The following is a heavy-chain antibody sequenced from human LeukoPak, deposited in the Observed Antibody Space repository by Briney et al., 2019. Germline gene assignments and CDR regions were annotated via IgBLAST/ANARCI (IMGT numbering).Heavy chain of an antibody. Sequence: GESLKISCKGSGYRFTNWIGWVRQMPGKGLEWMGIIYPGDSDTRYSPSFQGQVTISADKSISTAYLQWNSLKASDTAMYYCARRFDTSGYFQNWGQGTLVTVSS. CDR2: IYPGDSDT. CDR3: ARRFDTSGYFQN. J-gene: IGHJ1*01. CDR1: GYRFTNW. D-gene: IGHD3-22*01. V-gene: IGHV5-51*01.